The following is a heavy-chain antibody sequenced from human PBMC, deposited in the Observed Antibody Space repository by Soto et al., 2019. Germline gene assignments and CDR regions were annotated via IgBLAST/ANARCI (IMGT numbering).Heavy chain of an antibody. J-gene: IGHJ4*02. Sequence: ASVKVSCKASGYTFTGYYMHWVRQAPGQGLEWMGWINPNSGGTNYAQKFQGWVTMTRDTSISTAYMELSRLRSDDTAVYYCARDPPYYYDSSGHPFDYWGQGTLVTVS. CDR3: ARDPPYYYDSSGHPFDY. CDR1: GYTFTGYY. CDR2: INPNSGGT. D-gene: IGHD3-22*01. V-gene: IGHV1-2*04.